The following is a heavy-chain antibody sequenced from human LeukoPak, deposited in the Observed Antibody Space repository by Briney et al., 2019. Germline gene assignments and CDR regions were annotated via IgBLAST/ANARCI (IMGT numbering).Heavy chain of an antibody. V-gene: IGHV1-2*02. Sequence: ASVKVSCKASGYTFTGYYMHWVRQAPGQGLEWMGWINPNSGGTNYAQKFQGRVTMTRDMSISTAYMELSRLRSDDTAVYYCARDRVTMVRGVTHYMDVWGKGTTVTVSS. CDR1: GYTFTGYY. CDR2: INPNSGGT. D-gene: IGHD3-10*01. J-gene: IGHJ6*03. CDR3: ARDRVTMVRGVTHYMDV.